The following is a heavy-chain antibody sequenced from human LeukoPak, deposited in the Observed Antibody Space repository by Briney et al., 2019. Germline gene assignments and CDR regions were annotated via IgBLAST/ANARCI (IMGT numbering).Heavy chain of an antibody. Sequence: QPGGSLRLSCAASGFTFSSYLMSWVRQAPGKGLEWVANIKQDGSEKYYVDSVKGRFTISRDNAKNSLYLQMNSLRAEDTAVYYCARDYSYGYYYYYMDVWGKGTTVTVSS. CDR2: IKQDGSEK. D-gene: IGHD5-18*01. CDR3: ARDYSYGYYYYYMDV. CDR1: GFTFSSYL. V-gene: IGHV3-7*01. J-gene: IGHJ6*03.